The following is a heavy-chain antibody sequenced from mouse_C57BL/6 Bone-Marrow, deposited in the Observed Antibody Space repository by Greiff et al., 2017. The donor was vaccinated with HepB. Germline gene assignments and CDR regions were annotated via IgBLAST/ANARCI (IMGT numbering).Heavy chain of an antibody. CDR3: ARSRSLYDGYYVNYAMDY. CDR1: GYTFTSYW. J-gene: IGHJ4*01. V-gene: IGHV1-74*01. CDR2: IHPSDSDT. D-gene: IGHD2-3*01. Sequence: QVHVKQPGAELVKPGASVKVSCKASGYTFTSYWMHWVKQRPGQGLEWIGRIHPSDSDTNYNQKFKGKATLTVDKSSSTAYMQLSSLTSEDSAVYYCARSRSLYDGYYVNYAMDYWGQGTSVTVSS.